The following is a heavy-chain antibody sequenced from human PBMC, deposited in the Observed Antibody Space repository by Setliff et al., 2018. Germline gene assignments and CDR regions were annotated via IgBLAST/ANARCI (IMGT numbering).Heavy chain of an antibody. J-gene: IGHJ6*02. Sequence: GWSLRLSCTASGFTFGDYAMSWVRQAPGKGLEWVGFIRSKAYGGTTEYAASVRGRFTISRDDSKSIAYLQMNSLKTEDTAVYYCTVAPGYCSGGSCSYYYYYGMDVWGQGTTVTVSS. CDR3: TVAPGYCSGGSCSYYYYYGMDV. V-gene: IGHV3-49*04. D-gene: IGHD2-15*01. CDR2: IRSKAYGGTT. CDR1: GFTFGDYA.